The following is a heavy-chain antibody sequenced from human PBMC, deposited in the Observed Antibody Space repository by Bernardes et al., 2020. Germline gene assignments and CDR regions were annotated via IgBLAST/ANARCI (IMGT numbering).Heavy chain of an antibody. V-gene: IGHV3-30*18. CDR3: AKDREDCSSTSCYTVSYFDY. CDR2: ISYDGSNK. D-gene: IGHD2-2*02. Sequence: GSLRLSCAASGFTFSSYGMHWVRQAPGKGLEWVAVISYDGSNKYYADSVKGRFTISRDNSKNTLYLQMNSLRAEDTAVYYCAKDREDCSSTSCYTVSYFDYWGQGTLVTVSS. J-gene: IGHJ4*02. CDR1: GFTFSSYG.